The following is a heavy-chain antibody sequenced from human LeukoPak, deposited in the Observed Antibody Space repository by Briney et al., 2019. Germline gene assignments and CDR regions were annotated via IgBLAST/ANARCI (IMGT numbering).Heavy chain of an antibody. CDR2: IYWNDYK. CDR1: GFSLSTSEVG. V-gene: IGHV2-5*04. D-gene: IGHD2-15*01. J-gene: IGHJ4*02. CDR3: ARGRGAARSSLFDY. Sequence: ESGPTLVKPTQTLTLTCTSSGFSLSTSEVGVGWIRQPPGKALEWLAVIYWNDYKYYSPSLKSRLTITKDTSKNQVVLTVTNMDPVDTGTYYCARGRGAARSSLFDYWGQGTLVTVSS.